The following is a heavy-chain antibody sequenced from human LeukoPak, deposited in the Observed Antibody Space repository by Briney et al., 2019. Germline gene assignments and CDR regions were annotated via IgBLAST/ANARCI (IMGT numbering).Heavy chain of an antibody. CDR3: ARDCSSTSCYSRGMDV. CDR1: GFTFSSYS. CDR2: ISSSSSYI. Sequence: GGSLRLSCAASGFTFSSYSMTWVRQAPGKGLEWVSSISSSSSYIYYADSVKGRFTISRDNAKNSLYLQMNSLRAEDTAVYYCARDCSSTSCYSRGMDVWGQGTTVTVSS. D-gene: IGHD2-2*01. J-gene: IGHJ6*02. V-gene: IGHV3-21*01.